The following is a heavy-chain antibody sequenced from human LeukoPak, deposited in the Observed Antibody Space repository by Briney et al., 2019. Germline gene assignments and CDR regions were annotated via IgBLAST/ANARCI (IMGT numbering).Heavy chain of an antibody. J-gene: IGHJ4*02. CDR1: GGSFSGYY. CDR2: INHSGST. V-gene: IGHV4-34*01. CDR3: ARGEGGFGSYYVY. Sequence: ETLSLTCAVHGGSFSGYYWSWIRQPPGKGLEWIGEINHSGSTNYNPSLKSRVTISVDTSKNQFSLKLSSVTAADTAVYYCARGEGGFGSYYVYWGQGTLVTVSS. D-gene: IGHD1-26*01.